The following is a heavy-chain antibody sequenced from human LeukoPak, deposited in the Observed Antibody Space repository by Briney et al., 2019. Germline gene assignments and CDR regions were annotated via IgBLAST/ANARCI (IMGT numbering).Heavy chain of an antibody. V-gene: IGHV3-23*01. D-gene: IGHD3-10*01. CDR3: AKAEGSGNQPFKY. CDR2: ISAGGGTT. Sequence: PGGSLRLSCAASGFTFSSYAMSWVRQAPGKGLEWFSHISAGGGTTYYSDSVKGRFTISRDNSKNTLYLQMNSLRAEDTAVYSCAKAEGSGNQPFKYWGQGTLVTVSS. J-gene: IGHJ4*02. CDR1: GFTFSSYA.